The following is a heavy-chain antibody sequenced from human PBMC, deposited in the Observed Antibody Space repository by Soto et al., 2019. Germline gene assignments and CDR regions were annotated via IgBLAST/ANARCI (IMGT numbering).Heavy chain of an antibody. V-gene: IGHV3-53*01. J-gene: IGHJ6*02. CDR1: GFTVSSNY. D-gene: IGHD1-20*01. CDR2: IYSGGST. Sequence: GGSLRLSCAASGFTVSSNYMSWVRQAPGKGLEWVSVIYSGGSTYYADSVKGRFTISRDNSKNTLYLQMNSLRAEDTAVYYCARDVWGYNWNPGDYYYYGMDVWGQGTTVTVSS. CDR3: ARDVWGYNWNPGDYYYYGMDV.